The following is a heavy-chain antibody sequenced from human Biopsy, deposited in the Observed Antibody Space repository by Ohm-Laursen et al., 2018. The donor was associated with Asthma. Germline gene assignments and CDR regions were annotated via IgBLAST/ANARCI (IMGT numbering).Heavy chain of an antibody. J-gene: IGHJ4*02. CDR2: INPNSGGT. V-gene: IGHV1-2*06. D-gene: IGHD2-21*02. Sequence: VASVKVSCKASGYTFIGCHIHWMRQAPGQGLEWMGRINPNSGGTNYAQKFQGRVTMTRDTSISTAYMEVSRLRSDDTAVYYCARGVDRVTGLLDHFDSWGQGTLVTVSS. CDR3: ARGVDRVTGLLDHFDS. CDR1: GYTFIGCH.